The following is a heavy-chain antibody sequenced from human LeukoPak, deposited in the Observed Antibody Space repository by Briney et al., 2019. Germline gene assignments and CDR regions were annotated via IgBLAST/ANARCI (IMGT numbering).Heavy chain of an antibody. CDR2: ISSSGSTI. Sequence: GGSLRLSCAASGFTFSSYSMNWVRQAPGKGLEWVSYISSSGSTIYYADSVKGRFTISRDNAKNSLYLQMNSLRAEDTAVYYCARSREYSGSYGFDYWGQGTLVTVSS. V-gene: IGHV3-48*04. CDR3: ARSREYSGSYGFDY. CDR1: GFTFSSYS. J-gene: IGHJ4*02. D-gene: IGHD1-26*01.